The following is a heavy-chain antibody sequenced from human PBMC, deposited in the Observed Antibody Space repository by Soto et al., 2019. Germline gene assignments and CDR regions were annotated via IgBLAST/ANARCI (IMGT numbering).Heavy chain of an antibody. CDR1: GFSLSTTGVG. CDR2: IFWDDDK. V-gene: IGHV2-5*02. D-gene: IGHD3-16*01. J-gene: IGHJ4*02. CDR3: AHRRVAGGFL. Sequence: QITLKESGPTLVKPTQTLTLTCTFSGFSLSTTGVGVGWIRQPPGKALEWLALIFWDDDKRYSPSLKTRLTIIKDTSKNQVVLIMTNMDPVDTATYYCAHRRVAGGFLWGQGTLVTVSS.